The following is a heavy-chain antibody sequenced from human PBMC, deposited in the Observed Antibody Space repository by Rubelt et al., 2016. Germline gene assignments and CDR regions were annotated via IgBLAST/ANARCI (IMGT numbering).Heavy chain of an antibody. J-gene: IGHJ5*02. CDR2: IKSKTDGGTT. CDR1: GFTFSNAW. D-gene: IGHD3-22*01. V-gene: IGHV3-15*01. CDR3: TTDRYYYDSSGFPWFDP. Sequence: SLRLSCAASGFTFSNAWMSWVRQAPGKGLEWGGRIKSKTDGGTTDYAAPVKGRFTISRDDSKNTLYLQMNSLKTEDTAVYYCTTDRYYYDSSGFPWFDPWGQGTLVTVSS.